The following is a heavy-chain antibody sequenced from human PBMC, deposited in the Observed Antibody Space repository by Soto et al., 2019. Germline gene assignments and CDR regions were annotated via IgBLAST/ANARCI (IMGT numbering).Heavy chain of an antibody. V-gene: IGHV3-53*01. Sequence: GGSLRLSCAASGFTVSISYMSWFRQAPGKGLEWVSLIYSGDTTYYADSVKGRFTISRDNSKNTLYLQMNSLRAEDTAVYYCASGNPTRDYFDYWGQGTLVTVSS. CDR1: GFTVSISY. J-gene: IGHJ4*02. CDR3: ASGNPTRDYFDY. D-gene: IGHD1-1*01. CDR2: IYSGDTT.